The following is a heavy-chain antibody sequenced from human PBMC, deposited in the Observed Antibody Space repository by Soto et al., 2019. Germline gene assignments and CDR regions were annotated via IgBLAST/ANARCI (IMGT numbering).Heavy chain of an antibody. V-gene: IGHV4-34*01. CDR2: INHSGST. J-gene: IGHJ4*02. CDR3: ARSARGVSSSWYGY. Sequence: PSETLSLTCAVYGGSFSGYYWNWIRQPPGKGLEWIGEINHSGSTNYNPSLKSRVTISVDTSKNQFSLQLNSVTPEDTAVYYCARSARGVSSSWYGYWGQGTLVTVSS. D-gene: IGHD6-13*01. CDR1: GGSFSGYY.